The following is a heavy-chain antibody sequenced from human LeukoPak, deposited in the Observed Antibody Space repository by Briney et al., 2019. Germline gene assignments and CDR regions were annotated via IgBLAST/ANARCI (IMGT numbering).Heavy chain of an antibody. J-gene: IGHJ5*02. Sequence: GGTLRLSCAASGFTFSSYGMSWVRQAPGKGLEWVSAISGSGGSTYYADSVKGRFTISRDNSKNTLYLQMNSLRAEDTAVYYCAKDAYYDSSITWGQGTLVTVSS. CDR1: GFTFSSYG. V-gene: IGHV3-23*01. D-gene: IGHD3-22*01. CDR2: ISGSGGST. CDR3: AKDAYYDSSIT.